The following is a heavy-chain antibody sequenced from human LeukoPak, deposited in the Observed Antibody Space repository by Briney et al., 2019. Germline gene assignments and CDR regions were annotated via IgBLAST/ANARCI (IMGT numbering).Heavy chain of an antibody. CDR2: MYYSGST. Sequence: SETLSPTCTVSGGSISSSSYYWGWIRQPPGKGLEWIGSMYYSGSTYYNPSLKSRVTISVDTSKNQFSLKLSSVTAADTAVYYCASVVASSGWYDDFSYYFDYWGQGTLVTVSS. J-gene: IGHJ4*02. CDR1: GGSISSSSYY. V-gene: IGHV4-39*07. D-gene: IGHD6-19*01. CDR3: ASVVASSGWYDDFSYYFDY.